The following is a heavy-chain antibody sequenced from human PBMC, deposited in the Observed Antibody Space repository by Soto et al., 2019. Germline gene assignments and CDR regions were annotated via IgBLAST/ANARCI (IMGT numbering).Heavy chain of an antibody. CDR3: ARGLTGTNPDSFDL. Sequence: GGSLRLSCAASGFTFSISSMNWVRQAPEKGLEWVSYISRNSGDIRYAASVKGRFTISRDNAKNSLYLQMNSLRDEDTAVYYCARGLTGTNPDSFDLWGQGTMVTVSS. CDR2: ISRNSGDI. D-gene: IGHD1-7*01. V-gene: IGHV3-48*02. J-gene: IGHJ3*01. CDR1: GFTFSISS.